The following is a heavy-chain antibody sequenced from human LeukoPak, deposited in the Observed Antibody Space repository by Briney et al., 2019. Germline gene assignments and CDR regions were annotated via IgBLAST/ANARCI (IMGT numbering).Heavy chain of an antibody. V-gene: IGHV3-23*01. CDR2: ISVGGDST. CDR3: AKEDSAAGMSYYFDY. Sequence: GGSLRFSCAASGFTFSNYAMSWVRQAPGKGLEWVSSISVGGDSTYYADSVKGRFTISRDNSRNTLFLQINSLRAGDTAIYYCAKEDSAAGMSYYFDYWGQGTLVTVSS. D-gene: IGHD6-13*01. J-gene: IGHJ4*02. CDR1: GFTFSNYA.